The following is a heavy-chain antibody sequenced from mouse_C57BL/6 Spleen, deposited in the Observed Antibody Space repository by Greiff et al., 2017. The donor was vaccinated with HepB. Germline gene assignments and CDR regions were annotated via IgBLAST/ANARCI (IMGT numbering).Heavy chain of an antibody. D-gene: IGHD2-4*01. Sequence: VQLKESGGGLVKPGGSLKLSCAASGFTFSDYGMHWVRQAPEKGLEWVAYISSGSSTIYYADTVKGRFTISRDNAKNTLFLQMTSLRSEDTAMYYCARKEVYDYDVGDYYAMDYWGQGTSVTVSS. CDR3: ARKEVYDYDVGDYYAMDY. CDR2: ISSGSSTI. CDR1: GFTFSDYG. J-gene: IGHJ4*01. V-gene: IGHV5-17*01.